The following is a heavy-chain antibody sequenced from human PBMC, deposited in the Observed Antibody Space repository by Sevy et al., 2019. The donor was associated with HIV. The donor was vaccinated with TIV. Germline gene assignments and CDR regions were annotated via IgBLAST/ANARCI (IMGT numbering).Heavy chain of an antibody. Sequence: GGCLRLSCAASGFTVSSNYMSWVRQAPGKGLEWVSVIYSGGSTYYADSVKGRFTISRDNSKNTLYLQMNSLRAEDTAVYYCARELVYYYYYYGMDVWGQGTTVTVSS. V-gene: IGHV3-53*01. CDR2: IYSGGST. D-gene: IGHD2-8*02. CDR3: ARELVYYYYYYGMDV. CDR1: GFTVSSNY. J-gene: IGHJ6*02.